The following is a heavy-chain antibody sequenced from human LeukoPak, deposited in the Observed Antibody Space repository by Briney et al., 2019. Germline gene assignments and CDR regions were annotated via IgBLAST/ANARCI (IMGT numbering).Heavy chain of an antibody. CDR1: GGSISSSSYY. J-gene: IGHJ5*02. CDR2: IYYSGST. D-gene: IGHD2-2*03. Sequence: SETLSLTCTVSGGSISSSSYYWGWIRQPPGKGLEWIGSIYYSGSTYYNPSLKSRVTISVDTSKNRFSLKLSSVTAADTAVYYCARDLLDIVVVPADTLSRLGFGFDPWGQGTLVTVSS. CDR3: ARDLLDIVVVPADTLSRLGFGFDP. V-gene: IGHV4-39*07.